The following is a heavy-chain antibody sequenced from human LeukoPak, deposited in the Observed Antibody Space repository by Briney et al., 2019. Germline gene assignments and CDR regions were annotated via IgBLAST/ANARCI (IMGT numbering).Heavy chain of an antibody. D-gene: IGHD6-13*01. CDR1: GGSISSGSYY. CDR3: ARDGTAAGTFDY. J-gene: IGHJ4*02. Sequence: PSETLSLTCTVSGGSISSGSYYWSWIRQPAGKGLEWIGRIYTSGSTNYNPSLKSRVTISVDTSKNQFSLKLSSMTAADTAVYYCARDGTAAGTFDYWGQGTLVTVSS. CDR2: IYTSGST. V-gene: IGHV4-61*02.